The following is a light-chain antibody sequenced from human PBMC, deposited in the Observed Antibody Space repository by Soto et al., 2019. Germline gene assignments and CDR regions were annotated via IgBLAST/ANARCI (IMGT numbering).Light chain of an antibody. CDR1: TTNIGAGYE. CDR3: CSSGGSPTYV. V-gene: IGLV1-40*01. Sequence: QSVLTQPPSVSGAPGQRVTISCTGSTTNIGAGYEVHWYQQRPGTAPKLLVSGHNIRPSGVPDRFSGSKSGTSASLAISGLQAEDEADYYCCSSGGSPTYVFGTGTKLTVL. J-gene: IGLJ1*01. CDR2: GHN.